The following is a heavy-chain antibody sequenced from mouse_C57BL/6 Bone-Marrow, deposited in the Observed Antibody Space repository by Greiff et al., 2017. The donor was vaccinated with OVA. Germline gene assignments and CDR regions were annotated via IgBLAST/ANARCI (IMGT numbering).Heavy chain of an antibody. CDR1: GYTFTDYY. CDR2: INPNNGGT. Sequence: VQLQQSGPELVKPGASVKISCKASGYTFTDYYMNWVKQSHGKSLEWIGDINPNNGGTSYNQKFKGKATLTVDKSSSTAYMELRSLTSEDSAVYYCARGDSSGYVLAWFAYWGQGTLVTVSA. J-gene: IGHJ3*01. CDR3: ARGDSSGYVLAWFAY. V-gene: IGHV1-26*01. D-gene: IGHD3-2*02.